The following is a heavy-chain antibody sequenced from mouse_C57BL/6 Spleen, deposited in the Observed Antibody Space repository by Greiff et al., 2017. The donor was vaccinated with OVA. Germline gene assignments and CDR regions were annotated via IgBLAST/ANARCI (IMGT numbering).Heavy chain of an antibody. CDR2: INPSTGGT. D-gene: IGHD6-2*01. CDR1: GYSFTGYY. CDR3: ASLWDY. J-gene: IGHJ2*01. V-gene: IGHV1-42*01. Sequence: VQLKQSGPELVKPGASVKISCKASGYSFTGYYMNWVKQSPDKSLEWIGEINPSTGGTTYNQKFKAKATLTVDKSSSTAYMQLKSLTSEDSAVYYCASLWDYWGQGTTLTVSS.